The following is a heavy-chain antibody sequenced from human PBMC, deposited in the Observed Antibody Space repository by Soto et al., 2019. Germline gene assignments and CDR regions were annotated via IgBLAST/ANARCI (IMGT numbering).Heavy chain of an antibody. Sequence: QVQLVQSGAEVKKPGSSVKVSCKASGGTFSSYAISWVRQAPGQGLEWMGGIIPIFGTANYAQKFQGRVTITADESTSTADMELSSLRSEDTAVYYCARLMRHGSGEPYSSGWYPIGLHYYYGMDVWGQGTTVTVSS. D-gene: IGHD6-19*01. CDR3: ARLMRHGSGEPYSSGWYPIGLHYYYGMDV. CDR2: IIPIFGTA. V-gene: IGHV1-69*12. CDR1: GGTFSSYA. J-gene: IGHJ6*02.